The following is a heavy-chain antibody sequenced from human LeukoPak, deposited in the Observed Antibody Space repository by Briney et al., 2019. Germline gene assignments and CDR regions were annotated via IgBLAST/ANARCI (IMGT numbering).Heavy chain of an antibody. D-gene: IGHD6-13*01. J-gene: IGHJ6*03. CDR1: GFTFSSYS. V-gene: IGHV3-21*01. CDR3: ARDAIAAGGYYYYYMDV. Sequence: GGSLRLSCAASGFTFSSYSMNWVRQAPGKGLEWVSSISSSSSYIYYADSVKGRFTISRDNAKNSLYLQMNSLRAEDTAVYYCARDAIAAGGYYYYYMDVWGKGTTVTVSS. CDR2: ISSSSSYI.